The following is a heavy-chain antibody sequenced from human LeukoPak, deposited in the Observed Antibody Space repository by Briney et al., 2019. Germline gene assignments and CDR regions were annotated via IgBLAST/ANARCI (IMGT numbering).Heavy chain of an antibody. CDR3: ARAGQYGDYGDY. D-gene: IGHD4-17*01. CDR1: GYTFTGYC. V-gene: IGHV1-2*02. Sequence: ASVKVSCKASGYTFTGYCMHWVRQAPGQGLEWMGWINPNSGGTNYAQKFQGRVTMTRDTSISTACMELSRLRSDDTAVYYCARAGQYGDYGDYWGQGTLVTVSS. J-gene: IGHJ4*02. CDR2: INPNSGGT.